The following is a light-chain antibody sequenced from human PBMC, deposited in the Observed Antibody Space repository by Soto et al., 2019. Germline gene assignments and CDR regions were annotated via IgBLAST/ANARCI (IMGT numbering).Light chain of an antibody. Sequence: QSVLTQPASVSGSPGQPITISCTGSSSDVGGYNYVSWYQQHPGKAPKLMIYEVSNRPSGISNRFSGSKSGNTASLTLSGLQAEGEADYYCSSYTSSSTLVFGGGTQLTVL. CDR2: EVS. CDR1: SSDVGGYNY. V-gene: IGLV2-14*01. CDR3: SSYTSSSTLV. J-gene: IGLJ2*01.